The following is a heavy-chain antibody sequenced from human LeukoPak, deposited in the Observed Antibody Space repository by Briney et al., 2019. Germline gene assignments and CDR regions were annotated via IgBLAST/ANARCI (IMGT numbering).Heavy chain of an antibody. CDR1: GYTFTSYD. V-gene: IGHV1-8*01. J-gene: IGHJ6*03. D-gene: IGHD6-19*01. Sequence: ASVKVSCKASGYTFTSYDINWVRQATGQGLEWMGWMNPNSGNTGYAQKFQGRVTMTRDTSISTAYMELSRLTSDDTAVYYCARGVAGSYYYYYMDVWGKGTTVTISS. CDR3: ARGVAGSYYYYYMDV. CDR2: MNPNSGNT.